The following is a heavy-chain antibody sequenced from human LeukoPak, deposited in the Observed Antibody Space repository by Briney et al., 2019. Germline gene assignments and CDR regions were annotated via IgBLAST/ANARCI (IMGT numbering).Heavy chain of an antibody. V-gene: IGHV3-74*01. Sequence: PGGSLRLSCAASGFTFSSNWMHWVRQGPGKGLVWVSRINSDGSGTSYADSVKGRFTISRDNAKNTLYLQMNSQRDDDTAVYYCTSAAVAGTVYWGQGTLATVSS. CDR2: INSDGSGT. J-gene: IGHJ4*02. CDR1: GFTFSSNW. D-gene: IGHD6-19*01. CDR3: TSAAVAGTVY.